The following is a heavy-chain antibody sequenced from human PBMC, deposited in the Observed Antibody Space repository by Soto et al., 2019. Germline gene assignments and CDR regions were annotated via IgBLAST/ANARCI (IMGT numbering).Heavy chain of an antibody. CDR2: ISGDGSRT. V-gene: IGHV3-74*01. CDR3: ARSLPGTYGAFDL. D-gene: IGHD1-7*01. CDR1: EFTFRSYW. J-gene: IGHJ3*01. Sequence: EVQLVDSGGGLVQPGGSLRLSCAASEFTFRSYWMHWVRQSPGKGLVWVSRISGDGSRTNYADSVKGRFTISRDNAKNTVYLQIDSLRAEDTAVYYCARSLPGTYGAFDLWGQGTMVTVSS.